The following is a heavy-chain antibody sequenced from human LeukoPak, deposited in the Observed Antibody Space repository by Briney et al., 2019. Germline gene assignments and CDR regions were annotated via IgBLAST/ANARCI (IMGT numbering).Heavy chain of an antibody. J-gene: IGHJ4*02. CDR1: GFTFSSYA. CDR2: ISGSGGST. Sequence: GGSLRLSCAASGFTFSSYAMSWVRQAPGKGLEWVSGISGSGGSTYYAESVKGRCTISRDNSKKTLFLQMNSLRAEDTAVYYCAKSARSLSAYYFDYWGQGTLVTVSS. V-gene: IGHV3-23*01. CDR3: AKSARSLSAYYFDY. D-gene: IGHD1-26*01.